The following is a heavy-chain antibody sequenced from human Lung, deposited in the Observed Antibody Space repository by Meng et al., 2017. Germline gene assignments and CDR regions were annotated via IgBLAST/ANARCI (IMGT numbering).Heavy chain of an antibody. V-gene: IGHV4-39*01. Sequence: QSDLQESGPGRVKPSEALSLICSVSGGSISTSGYYWGWSRQPPGKGLEWIGSIGHSGFTYYTPSLKSRVAVSLDTSKSQFSLMLTSVTAADTAVYYCVRSSAWVRTGFDPWGQGTLVTVSS. CDR3: VRSSAWVRTGFDP. J-gene: IGHJ5*02. CDR2: IGHSGFT. D-gene: IGHD6-19*01. CDR1: GGSISTSGYY.